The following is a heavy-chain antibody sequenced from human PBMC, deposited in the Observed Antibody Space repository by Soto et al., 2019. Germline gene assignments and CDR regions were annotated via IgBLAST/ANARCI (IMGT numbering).Heavy chain of an antibody. V-gene: IGHV2-5*02. CDR1: GFSLRTSGLG. D-gene: IGHD2-15*01. CDR3: ARRLKPNCFDF. CDR2: IYWDDDE. Sequence: QITLKESGPSLVKPTQTLTLTCTFSGFSLRTSGLGVAWIRQPPGKALEWLAVIYWDDDERYSPSLKSRLTITKDSFKNQVVIRMTNMGPMDTATYYCARRLKPNCFDFWGQGALVTVSS. J-gene: IGHJ4*02.